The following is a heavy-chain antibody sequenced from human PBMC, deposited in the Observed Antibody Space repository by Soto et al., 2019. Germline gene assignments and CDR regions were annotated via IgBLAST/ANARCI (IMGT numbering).Heavy chain of an antibody. V-gene: IGHV4-38-2*01. CDR1: GYSISSGYY. CDR2: IYHSGST. J-gene: IGHJ5*02. Sequence: SETLSLTCAVSGYSISSGYYWGWIRQPPGKGLEWIGSIYHSGSTYYNPSLKSRVTISVDTSKNQFSLKLSSVTAADTAVYYCARGHLYYDFWSGPGYWFDPWGPGTLV. D-gene: IGHD3-3*01. CDR3: ARGHLYYDFWSGPGYWFDP.